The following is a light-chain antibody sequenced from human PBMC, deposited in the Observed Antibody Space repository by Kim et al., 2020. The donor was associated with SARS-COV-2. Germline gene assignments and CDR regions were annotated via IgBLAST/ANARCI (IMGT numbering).Light chain of an antibody. V-gene: IGLV2-14*03. J-gene: IGLJ1*01. CDR3: SSYTSGSTRFV. CDR1: VGVYEY. Sequence: QSALTQPASVSGYPGLSVTISCVGVYEYVSWYQQHPGKAPKLMIYGLNNRPSGVSNRFSGSKSGNTASLTISGLQAEDESDYYCSSYTSGSTRFVFG. CDR2: GLN.